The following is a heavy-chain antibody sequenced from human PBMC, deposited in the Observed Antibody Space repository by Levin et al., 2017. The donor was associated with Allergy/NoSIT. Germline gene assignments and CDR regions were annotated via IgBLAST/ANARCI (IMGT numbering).Heavy chain of an antibody. J-gene: IGHJ4*02. V-gene: IGHV4-39*01. CDR1: GGSINIYNYY. CDR2: IFYTGST. CDR3: ARHTVEMSTVPPMNYFDS. Sequence: SETLSLTCTVSGGSINIYNYYWAWIRQPPGKTLEWIGSIFYTGSTYSNLSLKSRVSLSVGTSNIHFSLKLTSLTAADTAVYYCARHTVEMSTVPPMNYFDSWGQGILVTVSS. D-gene: IGHD5-24*01.